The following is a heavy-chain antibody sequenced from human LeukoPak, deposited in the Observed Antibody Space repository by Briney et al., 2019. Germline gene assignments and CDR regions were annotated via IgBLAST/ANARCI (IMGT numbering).Heavy chain of an antibody. CDR1: GFTFSSYS. CDR3: ASRGFGEPYDYYYMDV. D-gene: IGHD3-10*01. CDR2: ISSSSSTI. V-gene: IGHV3-48*04. J-gene: IGHJ6*03. Sequence: GGSLRLSCAASGFTFSSYSMKWVRLAPGKGLEWVSYISSSSSTIYYADSVKGRFTISRDNAKNSLYLQMNSLRVEDTAVYYCASRGFGEPYDYYYMDVWGKGTTVTVSS.